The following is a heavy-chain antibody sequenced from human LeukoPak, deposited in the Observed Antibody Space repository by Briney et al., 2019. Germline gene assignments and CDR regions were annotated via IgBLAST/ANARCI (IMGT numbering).Heavy chain of an antibody. CDR1: GFTFSSYA. CDR2: VTDTGGNT. D-gene: IGHD2-15*01. Sequence: GGSLRLSCAASGFTFSSYAMTWVRQAPVKGLEWLSVVTDTGGNTYHADSVKGRFTISRDNSKNTVYLEMNSLRVEDMAVYYCAKGTVRSCSGPSCYPLDSWGQGTLVTVPS. J-gene: IGHJ4*02. V-gene: IGHV3-23*01. CDR3: AKGTVRSCSGPSCYPLDS.